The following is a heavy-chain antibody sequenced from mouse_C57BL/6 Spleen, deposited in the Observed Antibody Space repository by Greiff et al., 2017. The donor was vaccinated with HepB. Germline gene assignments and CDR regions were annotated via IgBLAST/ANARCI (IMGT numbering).Heavy chain of an antibody. CDR1: GFTFSSYA. J-gene: IGHJ2*01. D-gene: IGHD1-1*01. V-gene: IGHV5-4*01. Sequence: EVQRVESGGGLVKPGGSLKLSCAASGFTFSSYAMSWVRETPEKRLEWVATISDGGSYTYYPDNVKGRFTISRDNAKNNLYLQMSHLKSEDTAMYYCARDYYGSRRYYFDYWGQGTTLTVSS. CDR2: ISDGGSYT. CDR3: ARDYYGSRRYYFDY.